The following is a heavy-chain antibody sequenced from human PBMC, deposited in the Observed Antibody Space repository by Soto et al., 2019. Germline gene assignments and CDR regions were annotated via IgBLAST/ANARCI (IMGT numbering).Heavy chain of an antibody. CDR2: IIPIFGTA. V-gene: IGHV1-69*06. CDR1: GGTFSSYA. CDR3: AKDPGRVTIFGVVAGMDV. D-gene: IGHD3-3*01. J-gene: IGHJ6*02. Sequence: SVKVSCKASGGTFSSYAISWVRQAPGQGLELMGGIIPIFGTANYAQKFQGRVTITADKSTSTAYMELSSLRSEDTAVYYCAKDPGRVTIFGVVAGMDVWGQGTTVTVSS.